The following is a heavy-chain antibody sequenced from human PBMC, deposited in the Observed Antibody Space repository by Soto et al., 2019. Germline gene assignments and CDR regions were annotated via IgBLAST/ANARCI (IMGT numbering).Heavy chain of an antibody. V-gene: IGHV3-21*01. CDR3: ARDCSSTSCSAFDY. J-gene: IGHJ4*02. D-gene: IGHD2-2*01. CDR2: ISSSSSYI. Sequence: KPGGSLRLSCAASGFTFSSYSMNWVRQAPGKGLEWVSSISSSSSYIYYADSVKGRFTISRDNAKNSLYLQMNSLRAEDTAVYYCARDCSSTSCSAFDYWGQGTLVTVSS. CDR1: GFTFSSYS.